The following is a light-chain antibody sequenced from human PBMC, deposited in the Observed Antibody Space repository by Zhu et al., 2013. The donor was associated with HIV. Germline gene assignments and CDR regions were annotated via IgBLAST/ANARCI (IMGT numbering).Light chain of an antibody. V-gene: IGKV3-15*01. CDR3: QQYYSTPRT. J-gene: IGKJ1*01. CDR2: GAS. Sequence: EIVMTQSPATLSVSPGDRATLSCRASQNIGYNLAWFQQKPGQAPSLLIYGASTRATRTPARFSGSGSGTDFTLTISSLQAEDVAVYYCQQYYSTPRTFGQGTKVEIK. CDR1: QNIGYN.